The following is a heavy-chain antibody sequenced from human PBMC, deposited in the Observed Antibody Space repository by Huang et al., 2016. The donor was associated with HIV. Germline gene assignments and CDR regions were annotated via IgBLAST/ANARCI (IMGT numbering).Heavy chain of an antibody. J-gene: IGHJ4*01. Sequence: DVELVQFGGGSAKAGGSRRLSCRGSGFKFDDAWISWVRQGPVKRLEWIGRIKSGNSGGTRDDRDYVRSRFTISRDDSRQTSFLELQILEEEDTGRYYCTWDNKGVDDYWGQGSLVVVSS. CDR1: GFKFDDAW. V-gene: IGHV3-15*05. CDR2: IKSGNSGGTR. CDR3: TWDNKGVDDY. D-gene: IGHD2-8*01.